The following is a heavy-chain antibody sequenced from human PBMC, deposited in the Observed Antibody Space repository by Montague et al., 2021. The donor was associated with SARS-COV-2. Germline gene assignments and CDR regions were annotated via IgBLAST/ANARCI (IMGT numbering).Heavy chain of an antibody. Sequence: SETLSLTCTVSGDSISSSSYNWGWIRQPPGKGLEWIGSVHYNGRTYYNPSLKSRVTICVDTSKNQISLRLSSVTAADTAVYYSTRHVHMTWPEPSPGFDYWGQGTLVTVSS. CDR2: VHYNGRT. CDR1: GDSISSSSYN. V-gene: IGHV4-39*01. J-gene: IGHJ4*02. CDR3: TRHVHMTWPEPSPGFDY. D-gene: IGHD1-1*01.